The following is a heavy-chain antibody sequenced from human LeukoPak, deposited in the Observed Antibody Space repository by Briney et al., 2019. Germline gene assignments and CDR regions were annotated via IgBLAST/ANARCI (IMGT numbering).Heavy chain of an antibody. V-gene: IGHV4-30-4*01. Sequence: PSQTLSLTCTVSGGSISSGDYYWSWIRQPPGKGLEWIGYIYYSGSTYYNPSLKSRVTISVDTSKNQFSLKLSSVTAADTAVYYCARGAAYCSGGSCYSGDYWGQGTLVTVSS. CDR2: IYYSGST. CDR3: ARGAAYCSGGSCYSGDY. CDR1: GGSISSGDYY. J-gene: IGHJ4*02. D-gene: IGHD2-15*01.